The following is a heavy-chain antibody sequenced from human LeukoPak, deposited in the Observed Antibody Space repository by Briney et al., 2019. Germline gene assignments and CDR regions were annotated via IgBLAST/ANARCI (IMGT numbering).Heavy chain of an antibody. CDR1: GFTLSSYG. D-gene: IGHD3-22*01. V-gene: IGHV3-30*02. CDR2: IRYDGSNK. J-gene: IGHJ4*02. Sequence: GGSLRLSCAASGFTLSSYGMHWVRQAPGKGLERVAFIRYDGSNKYYADSVKGRFTISRDNSKNTLYLQMNSLRAEDTAVYYCAKRGPPSSYYYDSSGYGGDYWGQGTLVTVSS. CDR3: AKRGPPSSYYYDSSGYGGDY.